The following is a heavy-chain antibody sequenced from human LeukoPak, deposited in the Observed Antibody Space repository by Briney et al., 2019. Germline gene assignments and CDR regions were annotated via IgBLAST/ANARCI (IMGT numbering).Heavy chain of an antibody. Sequence: GRSLRLSCAASGFTFSSYGIHWVRQAPGKGLEWVAVISYDGSNKYYADSVKGRFTISRDNSKNMLYLEMNSLSIEDTAVYYCAKVRYCSGVNCYPDDNWGQGTLVTVSS. V-gene: IGHV3-30*18. CDR2: ISYDGSNK. CDR1: GFTFSSYG. CDR3: AKVRYCSGVNCYPDDN. D-gene: IGHD2-15*01. J-gene: IGHJ4*02.